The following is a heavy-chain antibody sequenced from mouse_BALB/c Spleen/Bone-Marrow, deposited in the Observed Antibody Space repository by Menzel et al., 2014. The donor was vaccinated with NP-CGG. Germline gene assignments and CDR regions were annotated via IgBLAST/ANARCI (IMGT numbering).Heavy chain of an antibody. D-gene: IGHD2-1*01. CDR3: ARDNGTYGWYFDV. J-gene: IGHJ1*01. CDR2: ISSGGSYT. CDR1: GLTFSSYA. V-gene: IGHV5-9-4*01. Sequence: EVQLVESGGGLVKPGGSLKLSCAASGLTFSSYAMSWVRRSPEKRLEWVAEISSGGSYTNYSDTVTGRFTISRDNVKNALYLEMSRLRSGDTAMYHCARDNGTYGWYFDVWGAGTTVTVSS.